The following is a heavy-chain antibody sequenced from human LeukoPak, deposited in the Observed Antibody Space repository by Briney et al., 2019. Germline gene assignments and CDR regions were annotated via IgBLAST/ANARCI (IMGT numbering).Heavy chain of an antibody. D-gene: IGHD2-15*01. Sequence: ASVMVSCKASGYTFTSYGISRVRQAPGQGLEWMGWISAYNGNTNYAQKLQGRVTMTTDTSTSTAYMELRSLRSDDTAVYYCARDVGYCSGGSCYKDYWGQGTLVTVSS. CDR2: ISAYNGNT. CDR3: ARDVGYCSGGSCYKDY. CDR1: GYTFTSYG. V-gene: IGHV1-18*01. J-gene: IGHJ4*02.